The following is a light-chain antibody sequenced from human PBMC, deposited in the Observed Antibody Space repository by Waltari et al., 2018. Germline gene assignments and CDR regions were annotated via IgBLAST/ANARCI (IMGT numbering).Light chain of an antibody. CDR3: CSHAGSTTFVV. J-gene: IGLJ2*01. V-gene: IGLV2-23*02. CDR2: DVT. Sequence: QSALTQPASVSGSPGQSITISCIGTNSDVGSYNYVSWYQQHPGKAPKLIIYDVTKWPSGGSNRFSGSKSGNTASLTISGLQAEDEADYYGCSHAGSTTFVVFGGGSKLTVL. CDR1: NSDVGSYNY.